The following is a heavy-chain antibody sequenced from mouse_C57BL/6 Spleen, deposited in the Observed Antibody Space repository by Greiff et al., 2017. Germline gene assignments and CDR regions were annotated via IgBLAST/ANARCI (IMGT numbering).Heavy chain of an antibody. J-gene: IGHJ3*01. CDR3: ALWSKKDWFAY. V-gene: IGHV1-85*01. D-gene: IGHD6-5*01. CDR2: IYPRDGST. CDR1: GYTFTSYD. Sequence: QVQLQQSGPELVKPGASVKLSCKASGYTFTSYDINWVKQRPGQGLEWIGWIYPRDGSTQYNEKFKGKATLTVDTSSSTAYMELHSLTSEDSAVYFCALWSKKDWFAYWGQGTLVTVAA.